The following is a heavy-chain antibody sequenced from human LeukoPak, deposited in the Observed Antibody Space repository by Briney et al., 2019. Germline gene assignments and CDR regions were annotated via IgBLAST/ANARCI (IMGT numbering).Heavy chain of an antibody. Sequence: GGSLRLSCAASGFTFSSYWMSWVRQAPGKGLEWVANIKQDGSEKYYVDSVKGRFTISRDNAKNSLYLQMNSLRAEDTAVYYCAYSSGPRGYNWFDPWGQGTLVTVSS. D-gene: IGHD6-25*01. CDR2: IKQDGSEK. J-gene: IGHJ5*02. V-gene: IGHV3-7*01. CDR3: AYSSGPRGYNWFDP. CDR1: GFTFSSYW.